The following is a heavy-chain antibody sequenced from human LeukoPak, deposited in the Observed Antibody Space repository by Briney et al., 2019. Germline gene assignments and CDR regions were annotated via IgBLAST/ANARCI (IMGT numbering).Heavy chain of an antibody. D-gene: IGHD6-19*01. Sequence: PGGSLRLSCAASGFTFSSYAMSWVRQAPGKGLEWVSAISGSGGSTYYADSVKGRFTISRDNAKNSLYLQMNSLRAEDTALYYCAKAAAGPFDYWGQGTLVTVSS. J-gene: IGHJ4*02. CDR1: GFTFSSYA. CDR2: ISGSGGST. V-gene: IGHV3-23*01. CDR3: AKAAAGPFDY.